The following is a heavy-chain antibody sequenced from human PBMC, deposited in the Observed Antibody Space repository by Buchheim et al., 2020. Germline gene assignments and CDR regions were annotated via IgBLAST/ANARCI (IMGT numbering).Heavy chain of an antibody. Sequence: QVQLVESGGGVVQPGRSLRLSCAASGFTFSSYGMHWVRQAPGKGLEWVAVISYDGSNKYCADSVKGRFTISRDNSKNTLYLQMNSLRAEDTAVYYCAKDGVAVAGGGFDYWGQGTL. CDR3: AKDGVAVAGGGFDY. D-gene: IGHD6-19*01. J-gene: IGHJ4*02. CDR2: ISYDGSNK. CDR1: GFTFSSYG. V-gene: IGHV3-30*18.